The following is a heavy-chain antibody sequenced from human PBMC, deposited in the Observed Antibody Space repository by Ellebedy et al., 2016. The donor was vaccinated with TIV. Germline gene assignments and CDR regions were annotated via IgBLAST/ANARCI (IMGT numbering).Heavy chain of an antibody. CDR3: AGVMGAATNQFDN. J-gene: IGHJ4*02. V-gene: IGHV4-39*01. D-gene: IGHD2-15*01. CDR2: LHSSGST. CDR1: GGSISSSSYY. Sequence: MPSETLSLTCTVSGGSISSSSYYWGWIRQPPGKGLEYIRNLHSSGSTYYNPSLKSRVTISAATSKNQFSLNLSSVTAAETAVYYCAGVMGAATNQFDNWGQGTLVTVSS.